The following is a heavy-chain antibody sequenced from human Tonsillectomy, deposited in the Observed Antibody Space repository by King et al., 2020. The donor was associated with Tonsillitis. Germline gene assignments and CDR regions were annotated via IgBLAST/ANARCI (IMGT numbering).Heavy chain of an antibody. V-gene: IGHV3-30-3*01. CDR3: ARRDDYYDSSAFDY. J-gene: IGHJ4*02. Sequence: QLVQSGGGVVQPGRSLRLSCAASGFTFSSYAMHWVRQAPGKGLEWVAVKSYDGSNKYYADSVKGRFTISRDNSKNTLYLQMNSLRAEDTAVYYCARRDDYYDSSAFDYWGQGTLVTVSS. CDR1: GFTFSSYA. D-gene: IGHD3-22*01. CDR2: KSYDGSNK.